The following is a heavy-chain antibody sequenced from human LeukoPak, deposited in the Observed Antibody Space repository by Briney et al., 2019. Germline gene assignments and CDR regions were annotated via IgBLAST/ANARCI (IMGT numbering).Heavy chain of an antibody. J-gene: IGHJ6*02. D-gene: IGHD1-14*01. Sequence: SETLSLTCTVSGDSIGSNYWSWIPQPPGKGVEWIGYIYYGGITNYKPSLKSRVTISLDTSKNPFSLRLTSVTVADPAIYYCARPFPEYYYGMDVWGQGTTVTVSS. CDR1: GDSIGSNY. CDR3: ARPFPEYYYGMDV. CDR2: IYYGGIT. V-gene: IGHV4-59*01.